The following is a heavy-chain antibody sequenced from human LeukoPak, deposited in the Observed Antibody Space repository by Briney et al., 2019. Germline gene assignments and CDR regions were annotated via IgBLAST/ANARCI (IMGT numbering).Heavy chain of an antibody. CDR3: ARTYGSGNYYYYYYYYMDV. Sequence: SETLSLTCTVSGGSISSYYWSWIRQPAGKGLEWIGRIYTSGSTNYNPSLKSRVTMSVDTSKNQFSLKLSSVTAADTAVYYCARTYGSGNYYYYYYYYMDVWGKGTTVAVPS. V-gene: IGHV4-4*07. D-gene: IGHD3-10*01. CDR1: GGSISSYY. J-gene: IGHJ6*03. CDR2: IYTSGST.